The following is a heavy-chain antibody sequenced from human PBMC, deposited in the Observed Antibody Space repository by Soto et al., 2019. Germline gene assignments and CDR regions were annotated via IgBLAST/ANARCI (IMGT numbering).Heavy chain of an antibody. CDR1: GYTFTSYG. V-gene: IGHV1-18*04. Sequence: VASVKVSCKASGYTFTSYGISWVRQAPGQGLEWMGWISAYNGNTNYAQKLQGRVTMTTDTSTSTAYMELRSLRSDDTAVYYCARGKRSSGYYYLVGWFDPWGQGTLVTVSS. D-gene: IGHD3-22*01. CDR3: ARGKRSSGYYYLVGWFDP. CDR2: ISAYNGNT. J-gene: IGHJ5*02.